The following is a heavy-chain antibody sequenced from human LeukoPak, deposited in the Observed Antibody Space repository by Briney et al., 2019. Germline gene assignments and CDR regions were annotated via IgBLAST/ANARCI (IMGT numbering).Heavy chain of an antibody. CDR3: ARTGGSSGYSCDY. V-gene: IGHV1-69*13. CDR1: GGTFSSYA. D-gene: IGHD3-22*01. Sequence: SVKVSCKASGGTFSSYAISWVRQAPGQGLEWMGGIIPIFGTANYAQKFQGRVTITADESTSTAYMELSSLRSEDTAVYYCARTGGSSGYSCDYWGQGTLVAVSS. CDR2: IIPIFGTA. J-gene: IGHJ4*02.